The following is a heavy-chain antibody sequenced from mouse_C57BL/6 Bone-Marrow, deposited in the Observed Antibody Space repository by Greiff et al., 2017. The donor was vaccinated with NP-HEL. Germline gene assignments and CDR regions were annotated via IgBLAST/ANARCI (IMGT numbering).Heavy chain of an antibody. Sequence: EVKLVESGGGLVQSGRSLRLSCATSGFTFSDFYMEWVRQAPGKGLEWIAASRNKANDYTTEYSASVKGRFIVSRDTSQSILYLQMNALRAEDTAIYYCARKGYGNYLWAMDYWGQGTSVTVSS. CDR1: GFTFSDFY. CDR3: ARKGYGNYLWAMDY. CDR2: SRNKANDYTT. D-gene: IGHD2-10*02. J-gene: IGHJ4*01. V-gene: IGHV7-1*01.